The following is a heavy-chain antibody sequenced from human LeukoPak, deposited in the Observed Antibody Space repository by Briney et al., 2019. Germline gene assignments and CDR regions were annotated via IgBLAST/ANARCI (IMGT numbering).Heavy chain of an antibody. CDR1: GGSISSYY. CDR3: ARSGIAARGWFDP. V-gene: IGHV4-59*08. J-gene: IGHJ5*02. CDR2: IYYSGST. Sequence: KPSETLSLTCTVSGGSISSYYWSWIRQPPGKGLEWIGYIYYSGSTNYNPSLKSRVTISVDTSKNQFSLKLSSVTAADTAVYYCARSGIAARGWFDPWGQGTLVTVSS. D-gene: IGHD6-13*01.